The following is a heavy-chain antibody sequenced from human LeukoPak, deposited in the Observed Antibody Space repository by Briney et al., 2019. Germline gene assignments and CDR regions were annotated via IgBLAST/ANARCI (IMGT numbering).Heavy chain of an antibody. CDR3: ARGAAVGN. CDR2: IKQDGSEK. V-gene: IGHV3-7*01. J-gene: IGHJ4*02. Sequence: GGSLRLSCAASGFTFSSYEMNWVRQAPGKGLEWVANIKQDGSEKYYVDSVKGRFTISRDNAKNSLYLQMNSLRAEDTAVYYCARGAAVGNWGQGTLVTVSS. CDR1: GFTFSSYE. D-gene: IGHD6-19*01.